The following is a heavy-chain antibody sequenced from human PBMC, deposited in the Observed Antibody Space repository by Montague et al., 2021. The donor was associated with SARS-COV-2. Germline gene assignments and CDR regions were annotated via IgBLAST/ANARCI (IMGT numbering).Heavy chain of an antibody. Sequence: SETLSLTCAVSGVSITSTNWWSLVRQPPGKGLEWMGEISYGGIATYNPSLKSRATISMDRSRNLFSLKRSSVTAAATAIYYCAGKVLTVPADYWGQGTLVTVS. V-gene: IGHV4-4*02. D-gene: IGHD4-11*01. CDR1: GVSITSTNW. J-gene: IGHJ4*02. CDR2: ISYGGIA. CDR3: AGKVLTVPADY.